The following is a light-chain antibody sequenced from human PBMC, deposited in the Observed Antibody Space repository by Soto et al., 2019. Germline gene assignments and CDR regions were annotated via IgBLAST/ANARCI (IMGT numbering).Light chain of an antibody. Sequence: EVVLTQSPATLSLSPGERAILSCRASQSVEKYLAWYQQKPGQAPRLLIYDTSNRATGIPARFSGSGSETDFTLTISSLEPEDFAVYYCQQRKHWPPLTFGGGTKAEIK. CDR1: QSVEKY. CDR2: DTS. J-gene: IGKJ4*01. V-gene: IGKV3-11*01. CDR3: QQRKHWPPLT.